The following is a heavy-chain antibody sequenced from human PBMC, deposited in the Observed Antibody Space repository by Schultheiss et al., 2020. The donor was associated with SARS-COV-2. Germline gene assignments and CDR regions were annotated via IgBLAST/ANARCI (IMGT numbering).Heavy chain of an antibody. CDR3: ATDGAGVTIFGVVIRNRGGGFDP. D-gene: IGHD3-3*01. CDR2: FDPESGET. CDR1: GYTLTELS. Sequence: ASVKVSCKVSGYTLTELSMHWVRQAPGKGLEWLGCFDPESGETIYAQGFQGRVTMTEDTSTDTAYMELSSLRSEDTAVYYCATDGAGVTIFGVVIRNRGGGFDPWGQGTLVTVSS. J-gene: IGHJ5*02. V-gene: IGHV1-24*01.